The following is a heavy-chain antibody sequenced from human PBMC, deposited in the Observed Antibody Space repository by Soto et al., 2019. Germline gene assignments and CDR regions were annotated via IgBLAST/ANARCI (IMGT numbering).Heavy chain of an antibody. J-gene: IGHJ1*01. CDR1: GGSINSYY. CDR3: ARSSVVGPEYLQH. V-gene: IGHV4-4*07. Sequence: PSETLSLTCAVSGGSINSYYWSWVRQPAGRGLEWIGYVSATGSTKFNPSLKSRVTMSIDASKNQMSLSPTSVTAADTALYYCARSSVVGPEYLQHWGQGTLVTVSS. CDR2: VSATGST. D-gene: IGHD2-15*01.